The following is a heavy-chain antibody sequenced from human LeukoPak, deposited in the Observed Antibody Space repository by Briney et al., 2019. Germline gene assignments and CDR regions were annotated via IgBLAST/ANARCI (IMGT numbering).Heavy chain of an antibody. CDR1: GYTFASYD. J-gene: IGHJ3*02. CDR2: MNPNSGNT. Sequence: GASVKVSCKASGYTFASYDINWVRQATGQGLEWMGWMNPNSGNTGYAQKFQGRVTITRNTSISTAYMELSSLRSEDTAVYYCARLGLHCSSTSCYFGAFDIWGQGTMVTVSS. CDR3: ARLGLHCSSTSCYFGAFDI. D-gene: IGHD2-2*01. V-gene: IGHV1-8*03.